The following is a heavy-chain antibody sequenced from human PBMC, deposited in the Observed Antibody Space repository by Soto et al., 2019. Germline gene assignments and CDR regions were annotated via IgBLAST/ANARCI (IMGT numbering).Heavy chain of an antibody. CDR3: ASRRSYYYDSSGYSGLFDP. CDR1: GGTFSSYA. J-gene: IGHJ5*02. CDR2: IIPIFGTA. V-gene: IGHV1-69*01. Sequence: QVQLVQSGAEVKKPGSSVKVSCKASGGTFSSYAISWVRQAPGQGLEWMGGIIPIFGTANYAQKFQGRVTITADESTSTAYMELSGLRSEDTAVYYCASRRSYYYDSSGYSGLFDPWGQGTLVTVSS. D-gene: IGHD3-22*01.